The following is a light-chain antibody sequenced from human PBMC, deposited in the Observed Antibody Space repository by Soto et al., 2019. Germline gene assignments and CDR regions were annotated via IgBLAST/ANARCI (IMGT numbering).Light chain of an antibody. V-gene: IGLV2-14*01. CDR1: SSDVGAYNY. CDR3: SSYTTTSTLEVV. J-gene: IGLJ2*01. Sequence: QSALTQPASVSGSPGQSITISCTGTSSDVGAYNYVSWYQHHPGKAPKLMIYDVSNRPSGVSNRFPGSKSGNTASLTISGLQAEDEADYYCSSYTTTSTLEVVFGGGTKLTV. CDR2: DVS.